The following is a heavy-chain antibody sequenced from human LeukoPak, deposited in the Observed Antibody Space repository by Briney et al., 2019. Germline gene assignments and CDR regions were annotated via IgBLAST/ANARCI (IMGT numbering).Heavy chain of an antibody. J-gene: IGHJ3*02. D-gene: IGHD6-13*01. Sequence: SETLSLTCTVSGGSISSGDYYWSWIRQPPGKGLEWIGYFYYSGSTNYNPSLKSRVTISVDTSKNQFSVRLSSVTAADTAVYYCARDGYSSSWGAFDIWGQGTMVTVSS. CDR3: ARDGYSSSWGAFDI. CDR2: FYYSGST. V-gene: IGHV4-61*08. CDR1: GGSISSGDYY.